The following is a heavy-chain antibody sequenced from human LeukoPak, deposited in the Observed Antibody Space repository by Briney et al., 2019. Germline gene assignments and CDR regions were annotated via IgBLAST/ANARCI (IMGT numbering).Heavy chain of an antibody. CDR3: ARAESDIVATIEYVY. CDR1: GYTFTSYD. J-gene: IGHJ4*02. V-gene: IGHV1-8*03. Sequence: EASVKVSCKASGYTFTSYDINWVRQATGQGLEWMGWMNPNSGNTGYAQKFQGRVTITRNTSISTAYMELSRLRSDDTAVYYCARAESDIVATIEYVYWGQGTLVTVSS. D-gene: IGHD5-12*01. CDR2: MNPNSGNT.